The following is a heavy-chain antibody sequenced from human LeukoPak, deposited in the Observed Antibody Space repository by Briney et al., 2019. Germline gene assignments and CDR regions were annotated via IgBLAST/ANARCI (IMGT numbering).Heavy chain of an antibody. D-gene: IGHD6-19*01. CDR1: GFTFSSYW. CDR2: IKQDGSEK. V-gene: IGHV3-7*03. J-gene: IGHJ5*02. CDR3: ARGDSSGWYGWFDP. Sequence: GGSLRLSCAASGFTFSSYWMCWVRQAPGKGLEWVANIKQDGSEKYYVDSVKGRFTISRDNAKNSLYLQMNSLRAEDTAVYYCARGDSSGWYGWFDPWGQGTLVTVSS.